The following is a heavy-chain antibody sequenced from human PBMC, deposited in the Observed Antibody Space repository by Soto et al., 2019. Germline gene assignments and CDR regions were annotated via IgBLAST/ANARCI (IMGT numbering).Heavy chain of an antibody. CDR3: ASPSPRYSNYVDKIEFDY. V-gene: IGHV1-69*01. CDR1: GGTFSSYA. Sequence: QVQLVQSGAEVKKPGSSVKVSCKASGGTFSSYAISWVRQAHGQGLEWMGGIIPIFGTANYAQKFQGRVTITADESTSTAYMELSSLRSEDTAVYYCASPSPRYSNYVDKIEFDYWGQGTLVTVSS. J-gene: IGHJ4*02. CDR2: IIPIFGTA. D-gene: IGHD4-4*01.